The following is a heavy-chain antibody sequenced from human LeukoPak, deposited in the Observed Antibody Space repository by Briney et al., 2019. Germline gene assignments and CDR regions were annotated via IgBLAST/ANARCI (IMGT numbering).Heavy chain of an antibody. CDR3: VKRSGSTSCYRPFCYNYAIDV. CDR2: ISASGGTT. V-gene: IGHV3-23*01. CDR1: GFTFSSYA. J-gene: IGHJ6*02. Sequence: GGSLRLSCAASGFTFSSYAMSWVRQAPGKGLEWVSLISASGGTTYYADSVKGRFTISRDNSKNTLYLQMNSLRAEDTAVYYCVKRSGSTSCYRPFCYNYAIDVWGQGTTVTVSS. D-gene: IGHD2-2*01.